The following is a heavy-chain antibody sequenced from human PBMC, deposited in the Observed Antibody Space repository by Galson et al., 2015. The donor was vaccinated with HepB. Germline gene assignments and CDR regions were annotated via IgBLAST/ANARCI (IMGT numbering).Heavy chain of an antibody. D-gene: IGHD5-12*01. J-gene: IGHJ3*02. CDR2: ISWNSGSI. CDR1: GFTFSNYG. CDR3: AKYSARYRAYGGGAFDI. Sequence: SLRLSCAASGFTFSNYGMNWVRQAPGKGLEWVSGISWNSGSIGYADSVKGRFTISRDNAKNSLYLQMNRLRAEDTAVYYCAKYSARYRAYGGGAFDIWGQGTMVTVSS. V-gene: IGHV3-9*01.